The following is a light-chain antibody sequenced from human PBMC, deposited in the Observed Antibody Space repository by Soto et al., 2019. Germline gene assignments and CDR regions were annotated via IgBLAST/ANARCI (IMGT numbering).Light chain of an antibody. V-gene: IGKV1-5*01. CDR2: DAS. J-gene: IGKJ4*01. CDR1: QSITTF. Sequence: DIQMTQSPSTLSASIGDRVTITCRASQSITTFLAWYQQKPGKAPQILIYDASKLEPGVPSRLSGGGSGTEFTLTISSLQPDDFATYYCKQYSTYPLTFGGGTSVEIK. CDR3: KQYSTYPLT.